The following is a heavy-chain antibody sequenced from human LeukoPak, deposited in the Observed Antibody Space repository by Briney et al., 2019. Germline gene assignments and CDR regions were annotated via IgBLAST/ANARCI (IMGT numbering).Heavy chain of an antibody. Sequence: GESLKISCKGSGYSFTSYWIGWVRQMPGKGLEWMGIIYPGDSDTRYSPSFQGQVTISADKSISTAYLQWSSPKASDTAMYYCARSVVTGLDYYYYYGMDVWGQGTTVTVSS. CDR3: ARSVVTGLDYYYYYGMDV. V-gene: IGHV5-51*01. CDR2: IYPGDSDT. CDR1: GYSFTSYW. D-gene: IGHD1-14*01. J-gene: IGHJ6*02.